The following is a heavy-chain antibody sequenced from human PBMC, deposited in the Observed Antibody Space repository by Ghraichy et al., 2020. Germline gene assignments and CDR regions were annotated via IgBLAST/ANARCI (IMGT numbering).Heavy chain of an antibody. J-gene: IGHJ6*02. CDR3: ARALNPLYYSGLGSPLMDV. CDR1: RDSVSSSSYY. CDR2: IHYRGST. V-gene: IGHV4-61*01. Sequence: SETLSLTCTVSRDSVSSSSYYWSWIRQPPGKGLEWIGYIHYRGSTNYNPSLKSRVTISLDTSRNQVSLKLTSVTAADTAVYYCARALNPLYYSGLGSPLMDVWGQGTTVTVSS. D-gene: IGHD3-10*01.